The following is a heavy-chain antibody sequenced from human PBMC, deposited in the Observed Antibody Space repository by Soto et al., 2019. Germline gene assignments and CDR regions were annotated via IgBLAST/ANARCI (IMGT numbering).Heavy chain of an antibody. Sequence: EVQLLESGGGLVQPGGSLRLSCAASGFTFSSYAMSWVRQGPGKGLEWVSSITHSGETTYYADSVRGRFTISRDNFRNTLFLQMNSLGAGDTAIYYCAKYVAVAGIGLHAMDVWGRGTTVTVSS. CDR1: GFTFSSYA. D-gene: IGHD6-19*01. CDR3: AKYVAVAGIGLHAMDV. CDR2: ITHSGETT. J-gene: IGHJ6*02. V-gene: IGHV3-23*01.